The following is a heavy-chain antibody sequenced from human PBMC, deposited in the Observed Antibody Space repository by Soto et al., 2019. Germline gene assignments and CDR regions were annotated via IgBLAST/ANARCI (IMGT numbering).Heavy chain of an antibody. V-gene: IGHV1-69*01. D-gene: IGHD6-19*01. J-gene: IGHJ4*02. Sequence: QVQLVQSGAEVKKPGSSVKVSCKASGGTFSSYAISWVRQAPGQGLEWMGGIIPIFGTANYAQKFQGSVTITADEATSTAYMELSSLRSEDTAVYYCAREVEVAGTRYYFDYWGQGTLVTVSS. CDR3: AREVEVAGTRYYFDY. CDR1: GGTFSSYA. CDR2: IIPIFGTA.